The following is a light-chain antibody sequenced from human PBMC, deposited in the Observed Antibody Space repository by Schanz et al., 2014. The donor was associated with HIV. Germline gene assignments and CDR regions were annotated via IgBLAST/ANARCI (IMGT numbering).Light chain of an antibody. CDR2: WAS. J-gene: IGKJ1*01. CDR1: QSVLYTANNKNY. Sequence: DIVMTQSPDSLAVSLGERATINCRSSQSVLYTANNKNYLAWYQQKPGQPPKLLVYWASTRESGVPDRFSGSGAGTDFTLTISGLQAEDAAVYYCQQCLSPQTWTFGQGTKVEI. V-gene: IGKV4-1*01. CDR3: QQCLSPQTWT.